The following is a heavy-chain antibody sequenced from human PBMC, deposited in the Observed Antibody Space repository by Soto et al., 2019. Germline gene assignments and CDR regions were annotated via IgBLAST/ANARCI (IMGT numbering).Heavy chain of an antibody. CDR1: GFTFSSYS. CDR3: ARPILTPDPRGTGDRGGGLYYYYYYGMDV. Sequence: GGSLRLSCAASGFTFSSYSMNWVRQAPGKGLEWVSYISSSSSTIYYADSVKGRFTISRDNAKNSLYLQMNSLRDEDTAVYYCARPILTPDPRGTGDRGGGLYYYYYYGMDVWGQGTTVTVSS. CDR2: ISSSSSTI. J-gene: IGHJ6*02. V-gene: IGHV3-48*02. D-gene: IGHD1-26*01.